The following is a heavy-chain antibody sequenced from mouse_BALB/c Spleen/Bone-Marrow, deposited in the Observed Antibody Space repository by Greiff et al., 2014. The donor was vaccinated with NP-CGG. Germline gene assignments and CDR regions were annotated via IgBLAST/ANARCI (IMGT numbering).Heavy chain of an antibody. CDR3: ARYSYGSRGYYFDY. J-gene: IGHJ2*01. Sequence: EVQLQQSGAELVKPGASVKLSCTASGFNIKDTYMHWVKQRPEQGLEWIGRIDPANGNTKYDPKFQGKATITADTSSNTAYLQLSSLTSEDTAVYYCARYSYGSRGYYFDYWGQGTTLTVSP. V-gene: IGHV14-3*02. D-gene: IGHD1-1*01. CDR2: IDPANGNT. CDR1: GFNIKDTY.